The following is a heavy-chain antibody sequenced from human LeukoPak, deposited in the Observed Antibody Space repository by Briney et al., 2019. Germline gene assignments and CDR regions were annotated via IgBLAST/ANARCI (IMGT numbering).Heavy chain of an antibody. CDR3: ARDLARGDY. CDR2: IRYDGSNK. D-gene: IGHD3-10*01. CDR1: GFTLSSYG. Sequence: SGGSLRLSCAASGFTLSSYGMHWVRQAPGKGLEWVAFIRYDGSNKYYADSVKGRFTISRDNSKNTLYLQTNSMRAEDTAVYYCARDLARGDYWGQGTLVTVSS. V-gene: IGHV3-30*02. J-gene: IGHJ4*02.